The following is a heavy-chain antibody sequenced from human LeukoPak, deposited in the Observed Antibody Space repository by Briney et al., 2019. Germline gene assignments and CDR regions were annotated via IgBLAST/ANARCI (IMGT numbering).Heavy chain of an antibody. CDR2: ISAYNGKT. CDR3: ARTLGPPYYYGSGSYDFDY. CDR1: GYTFTSYG. J-gene: IGHJ4*02. V-gene: IGHV1-18*04. D-gene: IGHD3-10*01. Sequence: ASVKVSCKASGYTFTSYGISWVRQAPGQGLEWMGWISAYNGKTNYAQKLQGRVTMTTDTSTSTAYMELRSLRSDDTAVYYCARTLGPPYYYGSGSYDFDYWGQRTLVTVSS.